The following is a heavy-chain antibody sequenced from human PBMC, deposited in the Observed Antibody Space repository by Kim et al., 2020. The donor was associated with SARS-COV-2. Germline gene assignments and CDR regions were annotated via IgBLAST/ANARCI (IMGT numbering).Heavy chain of an antibody. CDR1: GGTFSSYA. J-gene: IGHJ4*02. V-gene: IGHV1-69*13. D-gene: IGHD3-3*01. Sequence: SVKVSCKASGGTFSSYAISWVRQAPGQGLEWMGGIIPIFGTANYAQKFQGRVTITADESTSTAYMELSSLRSEDTAVYYCARTQRDFWSGYYYFDYWGQGTLVTVSS. CDR2: IIPIFGTA. CDR3: ARTQRDFWSGYYYFDY.